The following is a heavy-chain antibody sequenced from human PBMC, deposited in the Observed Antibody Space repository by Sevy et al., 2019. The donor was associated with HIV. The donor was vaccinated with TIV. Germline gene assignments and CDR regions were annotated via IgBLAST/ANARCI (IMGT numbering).Heavy chain of an antibody. Sequence: ASVKVSCKASGYTFTSYAMNWVRQAPGQGLEWMGWIKTNTGNPTYAQGFTGRFVFSLDTSVSTAYLQISSLKAEDTAVYYCARVENYDILTGYYYFDYWGQGTLVTVSS. CDR2: IKTNTGNP. D-gene: IGHD3-9*01. CDR1: GYTFTSYA. J-gene: IGHJ4*02. V-gene: IGHV7-4-1*02. CDR3: ARVENYDILTGYYYFDY.